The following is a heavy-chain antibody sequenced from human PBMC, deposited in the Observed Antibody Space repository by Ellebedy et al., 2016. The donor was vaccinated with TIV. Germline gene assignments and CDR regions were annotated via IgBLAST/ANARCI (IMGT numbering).Heavy chain of an antibody. D-gene: IGHD4-17*01. Sequence: GESLKISCAASGFNFRSYWMTWVRQAPGKGLEWVAKIRQEGDEIYYVESVKGRFTISRDNAKNSLFLQMNSRRVEETAVYYCARRASYGDYAVQVNPWFDPWGQGTLVTVSS. CDR3: ARRASYGDYAVQVNPWFDP. CDR1: GFNFRSYW. V-gene: IGHV3-7*01. CDR2: IRQEGDEI. J-gene: IGHJ5*02.